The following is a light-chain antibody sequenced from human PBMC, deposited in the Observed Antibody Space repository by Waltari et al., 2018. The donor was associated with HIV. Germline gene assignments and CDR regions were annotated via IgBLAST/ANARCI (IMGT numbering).Light chain of an antibody. V-gene: IGLV3-21*04. J-gene: IGLJ1*01. CDR3: QVWDSSSDAYV. Sequence: SYVLAQPPSVSVAPGKTARITCGGNNIGRNSVHWYQQKPGQAPVVVIYYDSDRPSGIPERFSGSNSGNTATLTISRVEAGDEADYYCQVWDSSSDAYVFGTGTKVTVL. CDR1: NIGRNS. CDR2: YDS.